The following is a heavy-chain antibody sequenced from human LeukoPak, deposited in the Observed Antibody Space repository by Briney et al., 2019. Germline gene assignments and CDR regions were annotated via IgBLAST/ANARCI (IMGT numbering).Heavy chain of an antibody. D-gene: IGHD3-22*01. Sequence: GASVKVSCKASGYTFTSYAMNWVRQASGQGLEWMGWISTYNGHTNYAQKFQGRVTMTTDTSTSTASMELRSLRSDDAAVYYCARVRHYYDSSGYYDYWGQGTLVTVSS. J-gene: IGHJ4*02. CDR3: ARVRHYYDSSGYYDY. CDR2: ISTYNGHT. V-gene: IGHV1-18*01. CDR1: GYTFTSYA.